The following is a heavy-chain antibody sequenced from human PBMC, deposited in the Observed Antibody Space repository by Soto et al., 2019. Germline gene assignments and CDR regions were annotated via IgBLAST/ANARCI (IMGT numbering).Heavy chain of an antibody. CDR2: IYYSGST. J-gene: IGHJ6*02. CDR1: GGSISSYY. CDR3: ARAAAGTYYYYGMDV. V-gene: IGHV4-59*01. D-gene: IGHD6-13*01. Sequence: SETLFLTCTVSGGSISSYYWSWIRQPPGKGLEWIGYIYYSGSTNYNPSLKSRVTISVDTSKNQFSLKLSSVTAADTAVYYCARAAAGTYYYYGMDVWGQGATVTVSS.